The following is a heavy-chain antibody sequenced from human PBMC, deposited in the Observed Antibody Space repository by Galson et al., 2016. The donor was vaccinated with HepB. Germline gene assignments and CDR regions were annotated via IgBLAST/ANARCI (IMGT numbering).Heavy chain of an antibody. CDR2: IGGGTTAS. V-gene: IGHV3-48*03. Sequence: SLRLSCAASGFTLSTYEMNWVRQAPGKGLEWLSYIGGGTTASYYADSVKGRLTFSRDNAKNSLYLEMNSLRVEDTAVYYCAGPLMATMHSIPFDHWGRGTLVTVSS. D-gene: IGHD5-24*01. J-gene: IGHJ4*02. CDR1: GFTLSTYE. CDR3: AGPLMATMHSIPFDH.